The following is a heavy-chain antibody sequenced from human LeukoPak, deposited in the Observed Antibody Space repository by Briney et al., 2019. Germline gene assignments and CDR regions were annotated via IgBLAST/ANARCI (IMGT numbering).Heavy chain of an antibody. V-gene: IGHV3-30*18. Sequence: PGGSLRLSCAASGFTFSSYSMHWVRQAPGKGLEWVAVISYDGSNKYYADSVKGRFTISRDNSKNTLYLQMNSLRAEDTAVYYCAKESLIHSYASVFDYWGQGTLVTVSS. D-gene: IGHD5-18*01. J-gene: IGHJ4*02. CDR1: GFTFSSYS. CDR2: ISYDGSNK. CDR3: AKESLIHSYASVFDY.